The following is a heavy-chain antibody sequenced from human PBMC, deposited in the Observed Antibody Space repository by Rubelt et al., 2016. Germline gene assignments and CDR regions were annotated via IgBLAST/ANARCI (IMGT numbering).Heavy chain of an antibody. CDR2: INPNSGGT. CDR3: ARESSSGWYIDY. D-gene: IGHD6-19*01. V-gene: IGHV1-2*06. Sequence: QVQLVQSGAEVKKPGASVKVSCKASGYTFTGYYMHWVRQAPGQGLEWVGRINPNSGGTNYAQKVKGRVTMTRETSITKAYMELSRLRSDDTAVFYWARESSSGWYIDYWGQGTLVTVSS. J-gene: IGHJ4*02. CDR1: GYTFTGYY.